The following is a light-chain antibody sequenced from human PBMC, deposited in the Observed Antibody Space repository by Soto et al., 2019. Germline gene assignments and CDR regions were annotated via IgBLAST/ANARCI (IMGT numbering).Light chain of an antibody. CDR3: XXXXXXXXLX. V-gene: IGKV1-33*01. CDR1: QNITNN. CDR2: HAS. J-gene: IGKJ5*01. Sequence: DIQITQSPSSLSASIGDRVTITCHASQNITNNLSWYQQKPGKAPNLLIYHASKLAKGVTSRFSGSGSGTDFSFIITSLQREDLATYXXXXXXXXXXLXFGQGTRLEIK.